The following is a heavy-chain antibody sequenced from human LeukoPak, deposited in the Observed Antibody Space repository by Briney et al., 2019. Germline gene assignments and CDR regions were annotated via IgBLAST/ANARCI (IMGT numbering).Heavy chain of an antibody. CDR1: GFTVSSNY. J-gene: IGHJ4*02. Sequence: GGSLRLSCAASGFTVSSNYMSWVRKAPGKGLEWVSVIYSGGSTYYADSVKGRFTISRDNSKNTLYLQMNSLRAEDTAVYYCARADYDFWSGYGYFDYWGQGTLVTVSS. V-gene: IGHV3-53*01. D-gene: IGHD3-3*01. CDR3: ARADYDFWSGYGYFDY. CDR2: IYSGGST.